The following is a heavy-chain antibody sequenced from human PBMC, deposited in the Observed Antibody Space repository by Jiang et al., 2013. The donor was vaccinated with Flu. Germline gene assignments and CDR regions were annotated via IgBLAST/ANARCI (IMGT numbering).Heavy chain of an antibody. CDR3: ARGGGGIAAAGTRGHWFDP. D-gene: IGHD6-13*01. Sequence: GAEVKKPGSSVKVSCKASGGTFSSYAISWVRQAPGQGLEWMGGIIPIFGTANYAQKFQGRVTITADESTSTAYMELSSLRSEDTAVYYCARGGGGIAAAGTRGHWFDPGAREPWSPSPQ. J-gene: IGHJ5*02. CDR2: IIPIFGTA. V-gene: IGHV1-69*01. CDR1: GGTFSSYA.